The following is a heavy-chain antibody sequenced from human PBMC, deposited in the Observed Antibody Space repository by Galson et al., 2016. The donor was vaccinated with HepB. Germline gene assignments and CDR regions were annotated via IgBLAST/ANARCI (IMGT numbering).Heavy chain of an antibody. CDR2: ITGSGAAT. D-gene: IGHD3-16*01. CDR1: GFSFSTSG. V-gene: IGHV3-23*01. Sequence: SLRLSCAASGFSFSTSGMRWVRQTPGRRLEWVSGITGSGAATHYADSVRGRFTISRDNSKNTLYLYMNSLRVGDTAVYYCGKHGGFDYWGQGALVTVSS. J-gene: IGHJ4*02. CDR3: GKHGGFDY.